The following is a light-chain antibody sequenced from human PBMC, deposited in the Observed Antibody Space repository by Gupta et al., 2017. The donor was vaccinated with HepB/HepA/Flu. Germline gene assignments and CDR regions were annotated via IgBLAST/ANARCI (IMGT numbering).Light chain of an antibody. J-gene: IGKJ2*01. CDR3: QQYNTWPST. CDR1: QSVSSN. Sequence: EIVMTQSPATLSVSPGERATLSCRASQSVSSNLAWYQQKPGQAPRLLIYGASTRATGIPARFSGSASGTEFTLTISSLQSEDFAVYYCQQYNTWPSTFGQGTKVESK. V-gene: IGKV3-15*01. CDR2: GAS.